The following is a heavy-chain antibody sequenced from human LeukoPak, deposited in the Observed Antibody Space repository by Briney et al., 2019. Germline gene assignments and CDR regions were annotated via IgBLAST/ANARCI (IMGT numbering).Heavy chain of an antibody. V-gene: IGHV3-23*01. D-gene: IGHD5-24*01. Sequence: PGGSLRLSCAASGFTFSSYAMTWVRQAPGKGLEWVSAISGSGGSTYYADSVKGQFTIPRDNSKNTLFLQMNSLRAEDTAVYYCAKCGDGYNSGYYYYYMDVWGKGTTVTVSS. CDR1: GFTFSSYA. J-gene: IGHJ6*03. CDR2: ISGSGGST. CDR3: AKCGDGYNSGYYYYYMDV.